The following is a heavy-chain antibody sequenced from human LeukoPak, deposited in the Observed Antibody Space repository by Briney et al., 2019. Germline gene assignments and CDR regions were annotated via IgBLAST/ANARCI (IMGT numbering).Heavy chain of an antibody. CDR3: ARHGTISSESYFDY. CDR2: IHNSGRT. D-gene: IGHD1-14*01. V-gene: IGHV4-59*08. J-gene: IGHJ4*02. Sequence: SETLSLTCSVSGGSVSSYYWSWIRQSPGKGLEWIGYIHNSGRTNYNPSLKSRVTGFVDTSKNQVSLRLSSVTAADTAVYYCARHGTISSESYFDYWGQGALVTVSS. CDR1: GGSVSSYY.